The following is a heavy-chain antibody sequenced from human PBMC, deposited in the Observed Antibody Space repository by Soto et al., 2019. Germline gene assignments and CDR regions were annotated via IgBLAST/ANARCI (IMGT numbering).Heavy chain of an antibody. D-gene: IGHD5-12*01. V-gene: IGHV1-69*06. CDR1: GDTFHRHA. CDR2: IIPMFGTA. Sequence: QVQLVQSGAEVKKPGSSVKVSCKGSGDTFHRHALSWVRQAPGQGLEWMGGIIPMFGTANYAQKFQGRVTITADTSTSTAYMELSSLRFEDTAVDYCAVIGYYLVYCGKGTLVAVSS. J-gene: IGHJ4*02. CDR3: AVIGYYLVY.